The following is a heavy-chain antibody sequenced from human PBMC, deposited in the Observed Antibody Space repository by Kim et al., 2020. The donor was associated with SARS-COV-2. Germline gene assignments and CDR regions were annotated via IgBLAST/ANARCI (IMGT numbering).Heavy chain of an antibody. Sequence: GGSQRLSCAASGFTFSSYGMSWVRQAPGKGLEWVANIKQDGSEKYYVDSVKGRFTISRDNAKNSLYLQMNSLRAEDTAVYYCARSRFPIVGIAAAGTFFDYWGQGTLVTVSS. CDR1: GFTFSSYG. D-gene: IGHD6-13*01. V-gene: IGHV3-7*01. CDR2: IKQDGSEK. J-gene: IGHJ4*02. CDR3: ARSRFPIVGIAAAGTFFDY.